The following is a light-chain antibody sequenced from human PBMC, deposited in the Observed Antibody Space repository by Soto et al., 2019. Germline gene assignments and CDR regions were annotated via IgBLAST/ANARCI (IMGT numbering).Light chain of an antibody. CDR1: SSNIGSNY. CDR2: TNN. J-gene: IGLJ2*01. V-gene: IGLV1-47*01. CDR3: AAWDDSLSVL. Sequence: QSVLTQPHSASGTPGQRVTISCSGSSSNIGSNYVYWYQQLPGTAPKLLIYTNNQRPSGVPDRFSGSKSGTSASLAISGLRSEDEADYYCAAWDDSLSVLFGGGTKLTVL.